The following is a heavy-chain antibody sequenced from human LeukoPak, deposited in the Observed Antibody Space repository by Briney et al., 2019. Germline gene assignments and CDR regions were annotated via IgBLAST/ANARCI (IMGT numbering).Heavy chain of an antibody. V-gene: IGHV1-2*02. D-gene: IGHD3-22*01. J-gene: IGHJ4*02. CDR3: ARLQGDYQGYYRGYYFDY. Sequence: ASVKVSCKASGYTFTGYYMHWVRQAPGQGLEWMGWINPNSGVTNYAQKFQGRVTMTRDTSTSTVYMELSSLRSEDTAVYYCARLQGDYQGYYRGYYFDYWGQGTLVTVSS. CDR2: INPNSGVT. CDR1: GYTFTGYY.